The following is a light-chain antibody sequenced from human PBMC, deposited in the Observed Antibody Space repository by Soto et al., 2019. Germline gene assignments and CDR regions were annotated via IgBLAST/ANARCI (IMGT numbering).Light chain of an antibody. CDR3: QQRGNWPQT. CDR2: DAS. V-gene: IGKV3-11*01. CDR1: QSVSSF. J-gene: IGKJ1*01. Sequence: EIVLTQSPATLSLSPGERATLSCRASQSVSSFLAWYQQKPGQAPRLLISDASNRATGIPARFSGSGSGTDFTLTISSLEPEGFAVYYCQQRGNWPQTFGQGTKVEIK.